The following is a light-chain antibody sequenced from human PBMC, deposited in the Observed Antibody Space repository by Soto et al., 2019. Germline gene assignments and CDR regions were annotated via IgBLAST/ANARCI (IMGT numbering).Light chain of an antibody. V-gene: IGLV2-14*03. CDR2: DVT. Sequence: QSALTQPASVSGSPGQSITISCTGSSSDIGADQYVCWYQQHPGKVPKLLIYDVTDRPSGVSDRLSGSKSGNTASLTIYGLQAEDEADYYCSSYTSSGTYVFGTGTKLTVL. CDR3: SSYTSSGTYV. J-gene: IGLJ1*01. CDR1: SSDIGADQY.